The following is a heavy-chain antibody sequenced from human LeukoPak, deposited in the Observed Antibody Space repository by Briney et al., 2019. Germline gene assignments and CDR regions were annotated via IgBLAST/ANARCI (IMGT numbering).Heavy chain of an antibody. V-gene: IGHV3-23*01. D-gene: IGHD6-13*01. CDR3: AKDGEAYSSSWYGTFWDY. CDR2: ISPTGAST. CDR1: TFTFSRYA. Sequence: QPGGSLRLSCAASTFTFSRYAMAWVRQAPGKGLEWVSAISPTGASTYYADSVKGRFTISRDNSKNTLSLEMNSLRAEDTAVYYCAKDGEAYSSSWYGTFWDYWGQGTLVTVSS. J-gene: IGHJ4*02.